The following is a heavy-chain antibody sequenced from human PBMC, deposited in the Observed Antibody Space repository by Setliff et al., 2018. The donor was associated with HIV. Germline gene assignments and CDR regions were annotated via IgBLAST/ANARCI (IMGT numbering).Heavy chain of an antibody. J-gene: IGHJ2*01. CDR1: GFSLRISGVG. D-gene: IGHD1-26*01. Sequence: SGPTLVNPTQTLTLTCTFSGFSLRISGVGVGWIRQPPGKALEWLAVIYWDDDKRYNPLLKSTLSIIKDTSRNQVVLTMTNLDPIDTATYYCVRLPISGYRYFDFWGRGTLVTVS. CDR2: IYWDDDK. V-gene: IGHV2-5*02. CDR3: VRLPISGYRYFDF.